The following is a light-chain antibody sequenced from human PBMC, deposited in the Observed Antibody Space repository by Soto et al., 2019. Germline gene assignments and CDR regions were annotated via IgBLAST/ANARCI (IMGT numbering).Light chain of an antibody. V-gene: IGKV1-9*01. CDR2: AAS. J-gene: IGKJ3*01. Sequence: DIQLTQSPSFLSASVGDRVTITCRASQGINTYLAWYQLKPGKAPKLLIYAASTLQSGVPSRFRGSGSGTEFTLTISSLQPEDFATYYCQQLDRYPIFTFGPGTKVDIK. CDR3: QQLDRYPIFT. CDR1: QGINTY.